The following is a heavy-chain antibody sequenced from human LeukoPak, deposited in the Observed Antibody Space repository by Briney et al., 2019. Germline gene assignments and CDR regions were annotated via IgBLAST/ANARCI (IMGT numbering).Heavy chain of an antibody. D-gene: IGHD3-22*01. V-gene: IGHV3-23*01. CDR2: ISGGVGRT. CDR3: AKAGDSSDSSGYSDC. CDR1: GVTFSNDA. J-gene: IGHJ4*02. Sequence: GGSLRLSCAGSGVTFSNDAMNCVRRAPRGGGGCGLGISGGVGRTYYAASVKGRFTVSRDNSKNTMYLQMNTLRFWDTAVYDCAKAGDSSDSSGYSDCWGQGTLVTVSS.